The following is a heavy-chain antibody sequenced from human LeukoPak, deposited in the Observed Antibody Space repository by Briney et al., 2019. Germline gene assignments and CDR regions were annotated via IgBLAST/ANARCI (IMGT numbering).Heavy chain of an antibody. Sequence: GGSLRLSCAASGFTLSDYYMSWIRQAPGKGLEWVSYISSSGSSKYYGDSVKGRFTISRDNAKHPLYLQMNSLRAEDTAVYYCARWRPSSGWYIDYWGQGALVTVSS. CDR1: GFTLSDYY. V-gene: IGHV3-11*01. CDR3: ARWRPSSGWYIDY. J-gene: IGHJ4*02. D-gene: IGHD6-19*01. CDR2: ISSSGSSK.